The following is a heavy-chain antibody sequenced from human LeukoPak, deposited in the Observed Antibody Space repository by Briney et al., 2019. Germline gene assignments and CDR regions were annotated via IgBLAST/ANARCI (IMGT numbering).Heavy chain of an antibody. V-gene: IGHV4-34*01. J-gene: IGHJ6*03. Sequence: SETLSRTCAVYGGSFSGYYWSWLRQPPGKGLEWIGEINHSGSTNYHPSLKSRVTISVDTSKNQFSLKLSSVTAADTAVYYCARLRSTVVTPGGYYYYYYMDVWGKGTTVTVSS. CDR2: INHSGST. D-gene: IGHD4-23*01. CDR3: ARLRSTVVTPGGYYYYYYMDV. CDR1: GGSFSGYY.